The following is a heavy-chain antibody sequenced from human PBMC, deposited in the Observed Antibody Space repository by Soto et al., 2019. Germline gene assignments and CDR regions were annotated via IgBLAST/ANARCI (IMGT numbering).Heavy chain of an antibody. CDR1: GGSTSDKSYF. J-gene: IGHJ4*02. Sequence: SETLSLTCSVSGGSTSDKSYFWGWVRQSPGKGLEWIGSMCYSGSSYYNPSLKSRVAISVDTSRNQFSLKLRPVTAADTAVYFCARQRLLRLKPDFDIWGQGTLVTVSS. CDR2: MCYSGSS. V-gene: IGHV4-39*01. CDR3: ARQRLLRLKPDFDI. D-gene: IGHD2-21*02.